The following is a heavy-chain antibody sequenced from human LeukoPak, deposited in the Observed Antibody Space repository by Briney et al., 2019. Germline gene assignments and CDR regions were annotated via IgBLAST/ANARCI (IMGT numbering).Heavy chain of an antibody. V-gene: IGHV4-34*01. CDR2: INHSGST. CDR1: GGSFSGYY. D-gene: IGHD5-18*01. Sequence: SETLSLTCAVYGGSFSGYYWSWIRQPPGKGLEWIGEINHSGSTNYNPSLKSRVTISVDTSKNQFSLKLSSVTAADTAVYYCARAKVGSRRGYSYGYGWYFDLWGRGTLVTVSS. CDR3: ARAKVGSRRGYSYGYGWYFDL. J-gene: IGHJ2*01.